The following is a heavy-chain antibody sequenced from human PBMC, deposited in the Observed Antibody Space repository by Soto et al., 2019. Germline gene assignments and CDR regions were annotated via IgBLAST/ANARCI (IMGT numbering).Heavy chain of an antibody. V-gene: IGHV3-23*01. CDR1: GFTFSSYA. CDR3: AKVLSGAPAGYYYYCGMDV. J-gene: IGHJ6*02. Sequence: EVQLLESGGGLVQPGGSLRLSCAASGFTFSSYAMSWVRQAPGKGLEWVSAISGSGGSTYYADSVKGRFTISRDNSKNTLYLHMNSLRAEDTAVYYCAKVLSGAPAGYYYYCGMDVWGQGTTVTVSS. D-gene: IGHD6-13*01. CDR2: ISGSGGST.